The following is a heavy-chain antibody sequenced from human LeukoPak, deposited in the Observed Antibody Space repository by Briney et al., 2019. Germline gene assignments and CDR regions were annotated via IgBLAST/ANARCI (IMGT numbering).Heavy chain of an antibody. D-gene: IGHD6-13*01. CDR2: IYSGDST. CDR1: GFMFSSYA. Sequence: GGSLRLSCAASGFMFSSYAMSWVRQAPGKGLEWVSVIYSGDSTYYADSVKGRFTISRDNSKNTLYLQMNSLRAEDTAVYYCAKEAFGYSSSIKPLDYWGQGTLVTVSS. CDR3: AKEAFGYSSSIKPLDY. J-gene: IGHJ4*02. V-gene: IGHV3-23*03.